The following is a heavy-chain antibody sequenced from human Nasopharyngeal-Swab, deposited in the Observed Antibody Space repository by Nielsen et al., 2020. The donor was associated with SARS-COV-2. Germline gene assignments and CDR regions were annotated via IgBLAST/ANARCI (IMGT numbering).Heavy chain of an antibody. CDR2: ISWNSGSI. Sequence: SLKISCAASGFTFDDYAMHWVWQAPGKGLAWVSGISWNSGSIGYADSVKGRFTISRDNAKNSLYLQMNSLRAEDTAVYYCARVTGYSGYGCYDYWGQGTLVTVSS. D-gene: IGHD5-12*01. CDR1: GFTFDDYA. J-gene: IGHJ4*02. CDR3: ARVTGYSGYGCYDY. V-gene: IGHV3-9*01.